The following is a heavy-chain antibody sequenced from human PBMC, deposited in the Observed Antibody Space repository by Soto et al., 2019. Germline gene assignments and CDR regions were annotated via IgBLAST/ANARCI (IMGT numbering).Heavy chain of an antibody. CDR2: ISGSGGST. J-gene: IGHJ3*02. D-gene: IGHD4-17*01. CDR1: GFTFSSYA. CDR3: AKATYGDDAFDI. V-gene: IGHV3-23*01. Sequence: GGSLRLSCAASGFTFSSYAMSWVRQAPGKGLEWVSAISGSGGSTYYADSVKGRFTISRDDSKNTLYLQMNSLRAEDTAVYYCAKATYGDDAFDIWGQGTMVTVSS.